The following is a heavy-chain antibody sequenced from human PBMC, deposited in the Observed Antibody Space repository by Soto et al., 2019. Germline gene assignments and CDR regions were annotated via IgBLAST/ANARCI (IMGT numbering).Heavy chain of an antibody. D-gene: IGHD1-26*01. V-gene: IGHV1-18*01. J-gene: IGHJ4*02. CDR3: ERDLGAQIVDY. CDR2: ISGYNGNT. CDR1: GYTFISYG. Sequence: QVQLVQSGAEVKKPGASVKVSCKASGYTFISYGISWVRQAPGQGLEWMGWISGYNGNTKYAQKLQGRVTMTTDTSTSTAYMELSSLRADDTAVYYCERDLGAQIVDYWGQGTLVTVSS.